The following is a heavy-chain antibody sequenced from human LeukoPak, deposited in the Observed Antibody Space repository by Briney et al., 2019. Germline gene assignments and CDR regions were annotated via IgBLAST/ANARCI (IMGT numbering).Heavy chain of an antibody. D-gene: IGHD4-17*01. V-gene: IGHV3-53*01. J-gene: IGHJ4*02. Sequence: GGSLRLSCAASGFSFDDYGMSWVRQAPGKGLEWVSFIYSGGNTHYSDSVKGRFTISRDNSKNTLYLQMNSLRAEDTAVYYCARRAGEYSHPYDYWGQGTLVTVSS. CDR3: ARRAGEYSHPYDY. CDR2: IYSGGNT. CDR1: GFSFDDYG.